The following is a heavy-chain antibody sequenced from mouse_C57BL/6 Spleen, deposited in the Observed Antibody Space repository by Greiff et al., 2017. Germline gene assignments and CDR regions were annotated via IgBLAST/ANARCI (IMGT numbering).Heavy chain of an antibody. J-gene: IGHJ4*01. D-gene: IGHD3-3*01. V-gene: IGHV1-82*01. Sequence: VKLMESGPELVKPGASVKISCKASGYAFSSSWMNWVKQRPGKGLEWIGRIYPGDGDTNYNGKFKGKATLTADKSSSTAYMQPSSPTSEDSAVYFCARGRDRGAMDYWGQGTSVTVSS. CDR2: IYPGDGDT. CDR3: ARGRDRGAMDY. CDR1: GYAFSSSW.